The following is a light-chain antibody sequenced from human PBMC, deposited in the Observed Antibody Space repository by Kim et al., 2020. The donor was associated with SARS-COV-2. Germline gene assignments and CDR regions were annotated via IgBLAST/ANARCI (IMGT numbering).Light chain of an antibody. Sequence: ASVGDRVTITCRASQTVVRYLSSYQQKPGTAPKLLIYDASTLRSGVPSRFSGSGSGTDFTLTISSLQPEDFATYYCHQNYRTPFTFGPGTKVDIK. CDR2: DAS. J-gene: IGKJ3*01. CDR3: HQNYRTPFT. CDR1: QTVVRY. V-gene: IGKV1-39*01.